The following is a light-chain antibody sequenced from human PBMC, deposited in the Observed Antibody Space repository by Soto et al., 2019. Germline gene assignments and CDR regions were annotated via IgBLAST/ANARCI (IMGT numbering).Light chain of an antibody. J-gene: IGLJ1*01. Sequence: QSVLTQPPSASGSPGQSVTISCTGTSSDVGGYNYVSWYQQHPGKAPKLMIYEVSKRPSGVPDSFSGSKSGNTASLTVSGLQAEDEADYYCAAWDDSLNGYVFGTGTKVTVL. CDR2: EVS. CDR1: SSDVGGYNY. CDR3: AAWDDSLNGYV. V-gene: IGLV2-8*01.